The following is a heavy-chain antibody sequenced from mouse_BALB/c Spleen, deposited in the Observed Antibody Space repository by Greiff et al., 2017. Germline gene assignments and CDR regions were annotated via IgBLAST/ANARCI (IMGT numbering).Heavy chain of an antibody. Sequence: VKLMESGPDLVAPSQSLSITCTVSGFSLTSYGVHWVRQPPGKGLEWLVVIWSDGSTTYNSALKSRLSISKDNSKSQVFLKMNSLQTDDTAVYYCAKQKLLWPYAMDYWGQGTSVTVSS. J-gene: IGHJ4*01. CDR2: IWSDGST. CDR1: GFSLTSYG. D-gene: IGHD2-1*01. CDR3: AKQKLLWPYAMDY. V-gene: IGHV2-6-2*01.